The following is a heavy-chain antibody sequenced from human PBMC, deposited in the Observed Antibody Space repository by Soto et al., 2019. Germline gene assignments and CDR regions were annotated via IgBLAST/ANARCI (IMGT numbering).Heavy chain of an antibody. CDR1: GGSVSDKTYY. CDR2: VYYSGTT. CDR3: ARTTAVPNTLRSRYFFDY. D-gene: IGHD4-17*01. V-gene: IGHV4-61*01. J-gene: IGHJ4*02. Sequence: SETLSLTCSVSGGSVSDKTYYWSWIRQPPGKRLEWIGYVYYSGTTNYNPSLKSRVTISVDLSKNRFSLRLSSVTTADTALYYCARTTAVPNTLRSRYFFDYWGQGTLVTSPQ.